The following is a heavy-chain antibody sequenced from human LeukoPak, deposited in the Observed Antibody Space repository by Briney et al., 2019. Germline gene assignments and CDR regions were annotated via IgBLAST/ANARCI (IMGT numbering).Heavy chain of an antibody. J-gene: IGHJ4*02. D-gene: IGHD4-17*01. V-gene: IGHV3-53*01. CDR1: GFTVTSNY. Sequence: PGGSLRLSCAASGFTVTSNYMSWVRQAPGKGLEWVSLIYSGGSTDYADSVKGRFTISRDNSKNTLYLQLNSLRAEDTAVYYCASGRLTVTPDYWGQGTLVTVSS. CDR3: ASGRLTVTPDY. CDR2: IYSGGST.